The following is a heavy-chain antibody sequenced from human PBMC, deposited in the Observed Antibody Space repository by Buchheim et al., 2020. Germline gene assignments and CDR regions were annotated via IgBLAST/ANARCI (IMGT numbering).Heavy chain of an antibody. J-gene: IGHJ6*02. Sequence: QVQLVESGGGVVQPGRSLRLSCAASGFTFSSYGMHWVRQAPGKGLEWVAVIWYDGSNKYYADSVKGRFTISRDNSKNTLYLQMNSLRAEDTAVYYCARDTGIAAPGYYYYGMDVWGQGTT. CDR3: ARDTGIAAPGYYYYGMDV. CDR2: IWYDGSNK. V-gene: IGHV3-33*01. CDR1: GFTFSSYG. D-gene: IGHD6-13*01.